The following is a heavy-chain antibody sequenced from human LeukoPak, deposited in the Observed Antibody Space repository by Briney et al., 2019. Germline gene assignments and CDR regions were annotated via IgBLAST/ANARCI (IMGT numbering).Heavy chain of an antibody. CDR2: ISAENGNT. V-gene: IGHV1-18*01. CDR1: DYNFGIYG. Sequence: GASVKVSCKASDYNFGIYGITWVRQAPGQGLEWMGWISAENGNTNYAQKFQGRVTVTADTSTSTAYLDLRSLRSDDTAVYYCAIAGATVTTNFDNWGQGTLVTVSS. J-gene: IGHJ4*02. D-gene: IGHD4-17*01. CDR3: AIAGATVTTNFDN.